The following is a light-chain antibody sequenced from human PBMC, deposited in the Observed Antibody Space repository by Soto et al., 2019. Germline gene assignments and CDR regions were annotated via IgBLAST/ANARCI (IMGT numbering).Light chain of an antibody. J-gene: IGLJ1*01. CDR3: QSYDSTLSARDG. Sequence: QSVLTHPPSVSGAPGQRVTISCTGSSSNIGANYDLHWYHHRPGTAPKLLIFVNNNRPSGVPHRFSGSNSGTSASLAITGLQVEDEGDYYCQSYDSTLSARDGLGTGTKVTVL. V-gene: IGLV1-40*01. CDR1: SSNIGANYD. CDR2: VNN.